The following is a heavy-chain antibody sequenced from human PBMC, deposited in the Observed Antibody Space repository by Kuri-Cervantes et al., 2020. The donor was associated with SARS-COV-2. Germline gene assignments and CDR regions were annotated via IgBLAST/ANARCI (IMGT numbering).Heavy chain of an antibody. Sequence: SETLSLTCTVSGGSISSYYWSWIRQPPGKGLEWIGYIYYSGSTNYNPSLKSRVTISVDTSKNQFSLKLSSVTAADTAVYYCARHIIAARPLVDYWGQGTLVTVSS. J-gene: IGHJ4*02. V-gene: IGHV4-59*01. CDR2: IYYSGST. CDR1: GGSISSYY. D-gene: IGHD6-6*01. CDR3: ARHIIAARPLVDY.